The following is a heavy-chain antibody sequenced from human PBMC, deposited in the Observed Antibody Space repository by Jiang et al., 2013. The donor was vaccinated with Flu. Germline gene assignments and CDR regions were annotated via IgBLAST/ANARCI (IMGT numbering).Heavy chain of an antibody. J-gene: IGHJ5*02. V-gene: IGHV6-1*01. D-gene: IGHD3-10*01. CDR1: GDSVSSNSAA. Sequence: QTLSLTCAISGDSVSSNSAAWNWIRQSPSRGLEWLGRTYYRSKWYNDYAVSVKSRITINPDTSKNQFSLQLNSVTPEDTAVYYCARGGPITMVRGLSYYNWFDPWGQGTLVTVSS. CDR3: ARGGPITMVRGLSYYNWFDP. CDR2: TYYRSKWYN.